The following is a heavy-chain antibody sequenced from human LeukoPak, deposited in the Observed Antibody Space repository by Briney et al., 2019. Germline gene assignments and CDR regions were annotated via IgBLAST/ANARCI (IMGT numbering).Heavy chain of an antibody. J-gene: IGHJ4*02. CDR2: INHSGST. CDR1: GDSITTNNYY. V-gene: IGHV4-39*07. CDR3: ARKGIYRGSPDY. Sequence: PSETLSLTCSVSGDSITTNNYYWSWIRQPPGKGLEWIGEINHSGSTNYNPSLKSRVTISVDTSKNQFSLKLSSVTAADTAVYYCARKGIYRGSPDYWGQGTLVTVSS. D-gene: IGHD3-16*02.